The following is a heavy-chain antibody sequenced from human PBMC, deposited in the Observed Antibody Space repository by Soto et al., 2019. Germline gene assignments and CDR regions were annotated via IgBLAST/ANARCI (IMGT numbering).Heavy chain of an antibody. CDR2: ISYTGSA. CDR1: GGSINYSY. Sequence: PXETLSLTCTVSGGSINYSYWTWIRQLPGKGLEWIGYISYTGSANYNASLKSRLTISVDTSKNQFSLKRSSVTAADTALYYCARVNYGDYYYGMDVWGQGATVTVSS. D-gene: IGHD4-17*01. CDR3: ARVNYGDYYYGMDV. J-gene: IGHJ6*02. V-gene: IGHV4-59*01.